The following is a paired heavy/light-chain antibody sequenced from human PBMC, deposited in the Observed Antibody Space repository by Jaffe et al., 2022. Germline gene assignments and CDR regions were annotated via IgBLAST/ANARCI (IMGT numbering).Light chain of an antibody. CDR2: DAS. Sequence: DIQMTQSPSSVSASVGDRVTITCRASQGINYWLAWYQQKPGKAPKLLIYDASSLQSGVPSRFSGSGSGTDFTLTISSLQPEDFATYYCQQASSFPLTFGQGTKVEIK. CDR3: QQASSFPLT. V-gene: IGKV1-12*01. CDR1: QGINYW. J-gene: IGKJ1*01.
Heavy chain of an antibody. Sequence: EVLLVESGGGLVQIGGSLRLSCAASGFTFSNYWMHWLRQAPGKGLVWVSRINGDGTDTIYADSVKGRFTISRDNARNTLYLQMNSLRAEDTAVYYCAGPMVRNYLNWFDPWGQGTQVTVSS. V-gene: IGHV3-74*01. CDR3: AGPMVRNYLNWFDP. CDR1: GFTFSNYW. D-gene: IGHD3-10*01. J-gene: IGHJ5*01. CDR2: INGDGTDT.